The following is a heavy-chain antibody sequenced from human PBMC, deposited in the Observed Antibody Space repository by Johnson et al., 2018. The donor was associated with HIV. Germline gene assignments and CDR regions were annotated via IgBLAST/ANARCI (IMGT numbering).Heavy chain of an antibody. V-gene: IGHV3-30-3*01. Sequence: QVQLVESGGGVVPPGRSLRLSCAASGFTFSSYAMHWVRQAPGKGLEWVAVISYDGSNKYYADSVKGRFTISRDNSKNTLYLQMNSLRAEDTAVYYCAKDMRPVRGWGGGSYRGVSDAFDIWGQGTMVTVSS. D-gene: IGHD1-26*01. CDR2: ISYDGSNK. CDR1: GFTFSSYA. J-gene: IGHJ3*02. CDR3: AKDMRPVRGWGGGSYRGVSDAFDI.